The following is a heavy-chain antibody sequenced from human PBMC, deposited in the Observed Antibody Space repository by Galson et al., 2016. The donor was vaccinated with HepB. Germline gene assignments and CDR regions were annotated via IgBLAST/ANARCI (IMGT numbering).Heavy chain of an antibody. J-gene: IGHJ5*01. Sequence: SETLSLTCAAYGGSFSGYYWSWIRQPPGKGLEWIGDIDHRGKTNYNPSLKSRVTISVDTSKNHVALNLNSVTVADTAVYYCARGRIFSFSGSWYVGWFDSWGQGTLLIVSS. D-gene: IGHD6-13*01. CDR2: IDHRGKT. CDR3: ARGRIFSFSGSWYVGWFDS. CDR1: GGSFSGYY. V-gene: IGHV4-34*01.